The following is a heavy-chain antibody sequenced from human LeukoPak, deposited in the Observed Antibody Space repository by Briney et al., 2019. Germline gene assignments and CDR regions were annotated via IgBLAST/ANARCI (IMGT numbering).Heavy chain of an antibody. V-gene: IGHV3-23*01. CDR1: GFIFNTYT. D-gene: IGHD3-10*01. CDR3: AKGTERYREVSSFDY. J-gene: IGHJ4*02. Sequence: GGSLRLSCAASGFIFNTYTMNWVRQAPGKGLEWVSDISGGGGGTYYADFVKGRFTISRDNSKNTLYLQMNSLRAEDTAAYYCAKGTERYREVSSFDYWGQGTLVAVSS. CDR2: ISGGGGGT.